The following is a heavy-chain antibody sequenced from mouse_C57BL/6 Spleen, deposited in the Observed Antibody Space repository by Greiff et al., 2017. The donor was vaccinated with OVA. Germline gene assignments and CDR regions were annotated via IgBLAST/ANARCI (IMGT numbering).Heavy chain of an antibody. J-gene: IGHJ2*01. CDR1: GYTFTSYW. CDR2: IDPSDSYT. Sequence: QVQLQQPGAELVKPGASVTLSCKASGYTFTSYWMQWVKQRPGQGLEWIGEIDPSDSYTNYNQKFKGKATLTVDTSSSTAYMQLSSLTSEDSAVDYCARGNYDGDWGQGTTLTVSS. V-gene: IGHV1-50*01. D-gene: IGHD2-4*01. CDR3: ARGNYDGD.